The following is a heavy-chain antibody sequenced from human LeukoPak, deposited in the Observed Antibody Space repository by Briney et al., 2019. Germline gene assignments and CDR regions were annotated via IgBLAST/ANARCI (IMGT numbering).Heavy chain of an antibody. Sequence: GGSLRLSCAASGFTFSTYWMTWVRQAPGKGLEWVSYISSSGSTVYYADSVKGRFTISRDNAKNSLYLQMNSLRAEDTAVYYCARVYRSGGSIDYWGQGTLVTVSS. CDR1: GFTFSTYW. CDR2: ISSSGSTV. D-gene: IGHD2-15*01. CDR3: ARVYRSGGSIDY. J-gene: IGHJ4*02. V-gene: IGHV3-48*04.